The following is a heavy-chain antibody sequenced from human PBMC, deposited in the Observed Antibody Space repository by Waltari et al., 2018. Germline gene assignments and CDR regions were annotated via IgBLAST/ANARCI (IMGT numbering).Heavy chain of an antibody. CDR2: INSDGSDT. CDR3: ARMARKTYSSPVAGRDYYYGMDV. Sequence: EVQLVESGGGLVQPGGSLRLSCAASGFTFSSYWMHWVRHAPGKGLVWVSRINSDGSDTSYADSVKGRFTISRDNAKNTVYLQMKSLRVEDTAVYYCARMARKTYSSPVAGRDYYYGMDVWGLGTTVTVSS. J-gene: IGHJ6*02. CDR1: GFTFSSYW. V-gene: IGHV3-74*01. D-gene: IGHD6-13*01.